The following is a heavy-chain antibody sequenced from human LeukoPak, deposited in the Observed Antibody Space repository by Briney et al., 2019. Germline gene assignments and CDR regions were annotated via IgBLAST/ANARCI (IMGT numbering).Heavy chain of an antibody. CDR1: GYTFTSYG. V-gene: IGHV1-18*01. CDR3: ARFLLHYDILTGVFDY. Sequence: VASVKVSCKASGYTFTSYGISWVRQAPGQGLEWMGWISAYNGNTNYAQKLQGRVTMTTDTSTSTAYMELRSLRSDDTAVYYCARFLLHYDILTGVFDYWGQGTLVTVSS. D-gene: IGHD3-9*01. J-gene: IGHJ4*02. CDR2: ISAYNGNT.